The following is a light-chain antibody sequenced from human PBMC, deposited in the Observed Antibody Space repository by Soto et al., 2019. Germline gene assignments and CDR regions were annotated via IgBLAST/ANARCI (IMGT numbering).Light chain of an antibody. J-gene: IGKJ4*01. V-gene: IGKV1-27*01. CDR2: TAA. CDR3: QKYNSAHLT. Sequence: DIQMTQSPSSVSASLGDRVTITCRASQGIGVYLAWFQQKPGNVPKLLIYTAATLQSRVPSQFSGSGSVTEFTLTISSVQPEDVEPYDSQKYNSAHLTVRGATNIEI. CDR1: QGIGVY.